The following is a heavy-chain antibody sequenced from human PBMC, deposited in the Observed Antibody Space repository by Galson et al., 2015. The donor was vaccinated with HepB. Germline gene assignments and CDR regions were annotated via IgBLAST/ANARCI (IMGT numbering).Heavy chain of an antibody. CDR2: ISSSSSYI. Sequence: SLRLSCAASGFTFSSYSMNWVRQAPGKGLEWVSSISSSSSYIYYADSVKGRFTISRDNAKNSLYLQMNSLRAEDTAVYYCAREDIVVVPAGIYYYYGMDVWGQGTTVTVSS. CDR3: AREDIVVVPAGIYYYYGMDV. CDR1: GFTFSSYS. D-gene: IGHD2-2*01. J-gene: IGHJ6*02. V-gene: IGHV3-21*01.